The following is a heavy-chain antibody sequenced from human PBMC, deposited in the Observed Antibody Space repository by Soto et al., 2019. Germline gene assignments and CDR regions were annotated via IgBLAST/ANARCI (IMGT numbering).Heavy chain of an antibody. V-gene: IGHV4-59*08. CDR2: IFSSGST. CDR3: ARQRRDFDY. CDR1: GGSISNYY. Sequence: QVQLQESGPGLVKPSETLSLTCTVSGGSISNYYWSWIRQPPGKGLQWIGYIFSSGSTNYNPSLMSRVTISVNTSKNQCSLTLNSVTAEDTAVYYCARQRRDFDYWGQGSLVTVSS. J-gene: IGHJ4*02.